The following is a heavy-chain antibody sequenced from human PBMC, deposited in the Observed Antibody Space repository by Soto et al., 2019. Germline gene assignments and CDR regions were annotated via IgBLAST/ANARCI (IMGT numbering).Heavy chain of an antibody. V-gene: IGHV1-8*01. CDR3: ARSVYCTNGVCYFGDFDY. CDR1: GYTFTSYD. Sequence: QVQLVQSGAEVKKPGASVKISCKASGYTFTSYDINWVRQAAGQGLEWMGWMKPNSGNTGYAQKFQGRVTMTRDTSTNTAYMELRCLISADTAVYYCARSVYCTNGVCYFGDFDYWGQGTLVTVSS. J-gene: IGHJ4*02. D-gene: IGHD2-8*01. CDR2: MKPNSGNT.